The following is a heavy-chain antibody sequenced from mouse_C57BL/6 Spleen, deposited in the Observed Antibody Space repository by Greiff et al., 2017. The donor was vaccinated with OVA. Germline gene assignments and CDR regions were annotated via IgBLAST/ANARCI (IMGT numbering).Heavy chain of an antibody. CDR3: ARRYGSSYRYFDG. CDR2: IDPSDSET. J-gene: IGHJ1*03. D-gene: IGHD1-1*01. V-gene: IGHV1-52*01. CDR1: GYTFTSYW. Sequence: QVQLKQPGAELVRPGSSEKLSCKASGYTFTSYWMHWVKQRPIQGLEWIGNIDPSDSETHYNQKFKDKATLTVDKSSSTAYMQLSSLTSEDSAVDYCARRYGSSYRYFDGWGTGTTVTVSS.